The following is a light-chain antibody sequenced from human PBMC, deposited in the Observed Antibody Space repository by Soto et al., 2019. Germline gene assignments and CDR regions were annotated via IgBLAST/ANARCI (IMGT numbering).Light chain of an antibody. J-gene: IGKJ1*01. CDR2: DAS. CDR1: QNINNW. V-gene: IGKV1-5*01. Sequence: DIQMTQSPSTLSASIGDRVTITCRASQNINNWIAWYQQKPGKAPKFLIYDASTLESGVPSRFSGSGFGTEFRLTPTRLHPDDFGSYYCQHMRPFGQGTKVEMK. CDR3: QHMRP.